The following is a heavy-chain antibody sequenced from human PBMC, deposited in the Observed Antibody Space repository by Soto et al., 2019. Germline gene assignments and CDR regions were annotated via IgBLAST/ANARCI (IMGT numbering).Heavy chain of an antibody. CDR3: AAEEVAAADYDYYYGMDV. Sequence: QMQLVQSGPEVKKPGTSVKVSCKASGFTFTSSAVQWVRQARGQRLERIGWIVVGSGNTNYAQKFQERVTITRDMSTSTAYMELSSLRSEDTAVYYCAAEEVAAADYDYYYGMDVWGQGTTVTVSS. CDR2: IVVGSGNT. V-gene: IGHV1-58*01. D-gene: IGHD6-13*01. CDR1: GFTFTSSA. J-gene: IGHJ6*02.